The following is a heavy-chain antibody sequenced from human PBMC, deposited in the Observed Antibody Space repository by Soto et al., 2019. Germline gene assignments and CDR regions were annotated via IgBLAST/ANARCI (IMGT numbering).Heavy chain of an antibody. CDR1: GFTFSSYA. Sequence: PGGSLRLSCAASGFTFSSYAMSWFRQAPWKGLEWVSAISGSGGSTYYADSVKGRFTISRDNSKNTLYLQMNSLRAEDTAVYYCAKDPGYSGYDVYGMDVWGQGTTVTVSS. CDR3: AKDPGYSGYDVYGMDV. V-gene: IGHV3-23*01. D-gene: IGHD5-12*01. J-gene: IGHJ6*02. CDR2: ISGSGGST.